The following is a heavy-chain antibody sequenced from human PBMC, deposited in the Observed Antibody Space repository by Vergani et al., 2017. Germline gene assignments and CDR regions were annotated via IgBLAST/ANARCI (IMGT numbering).Heavy chain of an antibody. D-gene: IGHD3-3*01. CDR2: IIPIFGTA. V-gene: IGHV1-69*01. CDR3: LGGFCSGCYPAV. CDR1: GGTFSSYA. J-gene: IGHJ6*04. Sequence: QVQLVQSGAEVKKPGSSVKVSCKASGGTFSSYAISWVRQAPGQGLEWMGGIIPIFGTANYAQKFQGRVTISADESTRTADMELSSLRSEDTAVYYCLGGFCSGCYPAVWGKGTTVTVSS.